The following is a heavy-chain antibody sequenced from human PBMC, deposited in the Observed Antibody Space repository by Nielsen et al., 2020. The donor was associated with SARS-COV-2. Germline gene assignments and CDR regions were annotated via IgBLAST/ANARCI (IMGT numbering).Heavy chain of an antibody. CDR2: IYYSGST. CDR3: ARHEGPIVGDAFDI. V-gene: IGHV4-31*03. CDR1: GGSISSGGYY. D-gene: IGHD2-15*01. Sequence: LRLSCTVSGGSISSGGYYWSWIRQHPGKGLEWIGYIYYSGSTYYNPSLKSRVTISVDTSKNQFSLKLSSVTAADTAVYYCARHEGPIVGDAFDIWGQGTMVTVSS. J-gene: IGHJ3*02.